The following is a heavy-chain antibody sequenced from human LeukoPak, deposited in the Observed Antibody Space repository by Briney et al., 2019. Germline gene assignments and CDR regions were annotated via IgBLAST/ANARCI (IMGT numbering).Heavy chain of an antibody. D-gene: IGHD4-17*01. J-gene: IGHJ6*03. Sequence: SGGSLRLSCTGSGFIFGDYAMNWVRQAPGKGLEWVGVIRSKAYGGTAEYAASVKGRFTISRDDSKNTLYLQMNSLKTEDTAVYYCTTDLDGDPLYYYYYMDVWGKGTTVTVSS. CDR1: GFIFGDYA. CDR3: TTDLDGDPLYYYYYMDV. CDR2: IRSKAYGGTA. V-gene: IGHV3-49*04.